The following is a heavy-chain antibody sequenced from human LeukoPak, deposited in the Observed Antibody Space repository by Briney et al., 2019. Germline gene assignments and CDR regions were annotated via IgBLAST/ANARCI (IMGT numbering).Heavy chain of an antibody. V-gene: IGHV1-18*01. CDR1: GYTFTSHD. CDR3: AREAYYDFWSGYYYYMDV. Sequence: ASVKVSCKASGYTFTSHDINWVRQATGQGLEWMGWISAYNGNTNYAQKLQGRVTMTTDTSTSTAYMELRSLRSDDTAVYYCAREAYYDFWSGYYYYMDVWGKGTTVTVSS. J-gene: IGHJ6*03. CDR2: ISAYNGNT. D-gene: IGHD3-3*01.